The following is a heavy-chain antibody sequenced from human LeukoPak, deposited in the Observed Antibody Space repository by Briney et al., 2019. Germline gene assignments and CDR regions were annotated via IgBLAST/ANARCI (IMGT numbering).Heavy chain of an antibody. D-gene: IGHD5-18*01. CDR2: ISYDGSNK. CDR1: GFTFSSYA. J-gene: IGHJ6*02. CDR3: ARDRTQLYYYDMDV. V-gene: IGHV3-30-3*01. Sequence: PGTSLRLSCAASGFTFSSYAMHWVRQAPGKGLEWVAVISYDGSNKYYADSVKGRFTISRDNSKNTLYLQMNSLRAEDTAFYYCARDRTQLYYYDMDVWGQGTTVTVSS.